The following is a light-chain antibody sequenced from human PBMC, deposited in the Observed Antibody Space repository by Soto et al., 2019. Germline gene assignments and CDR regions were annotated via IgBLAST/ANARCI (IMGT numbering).Light chain of an antibody. Sequence: EIVLTQSPGTLSLFPGERATLSCRASQSVSSSYLAWYQQKPGQAPRLLIYGASSRATGIPDRFSGSGSGTDFTLTISRLEPEDFAVYYCQQYGNPRTFGQGTKVEIK. CDR3: QQYGNPRT. V-gene: IGKV3-20*01. J-gene: IGKJ1*01. CDR1: QSVSSSY. CDR2: GAS.